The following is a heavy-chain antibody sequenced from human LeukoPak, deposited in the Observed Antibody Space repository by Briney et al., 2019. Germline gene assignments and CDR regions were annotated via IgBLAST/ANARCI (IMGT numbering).Heavy chain of an antibody. D-gene: IGHD2-21*01. CDR1: GYTFTSYW. J-gene: IGHJ3*02. V-gene: IGHV5-51*01. CDR2: IYPGDSDT. Sequence: GESLKISCKGSGYTFTSYWIGWVRQMPGKGLEWMGIIYPGDSDTTYSPSFQGQVTISADKSISTAYVQWSSLKASDTAMYYCARMPRGMLLSPTTDDAFDIWGQGTMVTVSS. CDR3: ARMPRGMLLSPTTDDAFDI.